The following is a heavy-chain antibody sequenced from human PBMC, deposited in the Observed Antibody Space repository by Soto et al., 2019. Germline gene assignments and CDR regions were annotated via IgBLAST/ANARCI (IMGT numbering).Heavy chain of an antibody. CDR1: GFSLSTNGVG. V-gene: IGHV2-5*01. Sequence: SGPTLVNPTQTLTLTCTFSGFSLSTNGVGVGWVRQPPGKALEWLALVYWNDDKRYSPSLKSRLTITKDNSKNQVVITMTNMDPVDTATYYCAHYTVAHPITYGMEVWGQGTTVSVSS. D-gene: IGHD2-15*01. CDR2: VYWNDDK. CDR3: AHYTVAHPITYGMEV. J-gene: IGHJ6*01.